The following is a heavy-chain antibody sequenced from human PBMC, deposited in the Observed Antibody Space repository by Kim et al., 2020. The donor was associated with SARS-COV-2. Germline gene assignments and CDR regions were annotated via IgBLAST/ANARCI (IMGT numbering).Heavy chain of an antibody. D-gene: IGHD3-22*01. Sequence: TPSFKDRVHISVDTAKNQFSLKLSSVTAADTAVYYCARVVVITPDFDYCGQGTLVTVSS. CDR3: ARVVVITPDFDY. V-gene: IGHV4-39*01. J-gene: IGHJ4*02.